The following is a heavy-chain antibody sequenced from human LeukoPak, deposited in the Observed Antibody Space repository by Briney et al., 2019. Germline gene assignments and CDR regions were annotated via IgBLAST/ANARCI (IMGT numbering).Heavy chain of an antibody. Sequence: LPGGSLRLSCAASGFTFSSYGMHWVRQAPGKGLEWVAFIRYDGSNKYYADSVKGRFTISRDNSKNTLYLQMNSLRAEDTAVYYCAKVRPIRYFAIRGYFDYWGQGTLVTVSS. CDR2: IRYDGSNK. D-gene: IGHD3-9*01. J-gene: IGHJ4*02. CDR3: AKVRPIRYFAIRGYFDY. CDR1: GFTFSSYG. V-gene: IGHV3-30*02.